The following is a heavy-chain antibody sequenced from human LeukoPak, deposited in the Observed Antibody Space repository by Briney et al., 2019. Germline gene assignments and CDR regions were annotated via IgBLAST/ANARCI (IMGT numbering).Heavy chain of an antibody. CDR1: GYTFTGYY. D-gene: IGHD3-9*01. J-gene: IGHJ3*02. CDR3: ARDSSVIRYFDWLLSYDAFDI. CDR2: INPNSGGT. V-gene: IGHV1-2*02. Sequence: ASVKVSCKASGYTFTGYYMHWVRQAPGQGLEWMGWINPNSGGTNYAQKFQGRVTMTGDTSISTAYMELSRLRSDDTAVYYCARDSSVIRYFDWLLSYDAFDIWGQGTMVTVSS.